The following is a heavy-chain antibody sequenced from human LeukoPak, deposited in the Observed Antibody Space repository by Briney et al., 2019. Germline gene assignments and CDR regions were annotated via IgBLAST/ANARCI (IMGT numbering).Heavy chain of an antibody. V-gene: IGHV1-8*01. D-gene: IGHD6-13*01. CDR1: GYTFTSYD. CDR3: ARPSSLRRRPLGY. J-gene: IGHJ4*02. CDR2: MNPNSGNT. Sequence: ASVKVSCKASGYTFTSYDINWVRQATGQGLEWMGWMNPNSGNTGYAQKFQGRVTMTRNTSISTAYMELSSLRSEDSAVYYCARPSSLRRRPLGYWGQGTLVTVSS.